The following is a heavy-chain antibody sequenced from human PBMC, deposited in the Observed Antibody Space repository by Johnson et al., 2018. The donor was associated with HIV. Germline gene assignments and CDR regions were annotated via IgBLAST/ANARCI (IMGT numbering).Heavy chain of an antibody. J-gene: IGHJ3*01. CDR3: AREAGTTRSGFDV. D-gene: IGHD1-7*01. CDR1: GFTFSKYG. V-gene: IGHV3-7*01. Sequence: VQLVESGGGVVQPGRSLRLSCATSGFTFSKYGMHWVRQAPGKGLEWVANIKQDESEKSYVDSLKGRFTVSRENAKHSLYLQMNSLRAGDTAVYYCAREAGTTRSGFDVWGQGTVVTVSS. CDR2: IKQDESEK.